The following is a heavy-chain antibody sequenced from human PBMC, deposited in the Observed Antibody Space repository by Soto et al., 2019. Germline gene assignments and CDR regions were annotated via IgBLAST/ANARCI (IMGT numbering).Heavy chain of an antibody. V-gene: IGHV3-48*01. CDR3: ARELRFLEWLSSPSYYYMDV. CDR2: ISSSSSTI. CDR1: GFTFSSYS. J-gene: IGHJ6*03. D-gene: IGHD3-3*01. Sequence: PGGSLRLSCAASGFTFSSYSMNWVRQAPGKGLEWVSYISSSSSTIYYADSVKGRFTISRDNAKNSLYLQMNSLRAEDTAVYYCARELRFLEWLSSPSYYYMDVWGKGTTVTVSS.